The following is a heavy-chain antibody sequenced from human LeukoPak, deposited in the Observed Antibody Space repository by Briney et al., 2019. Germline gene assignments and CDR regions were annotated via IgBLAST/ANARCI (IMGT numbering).Heavy chain of an antibody. D-gene: IGHD3-10*01. CDR1: GFSFSSFD. J-gene: IGHJ6*02. CDR3: ARGGSPREVRGALPTYGFHYYYYYGMDV. Sequence: GGSLRLSCAASGFSFSSFDMSWVRQAPGKGLEWVSSISSSSSYIYYADSVKGRFTISRDNAKNSLYLQMNSLRAEDTAVYYCARGGSPREVRGALPTYGFHYYYYYGMDVWGQGTTVTVSS. CDR2: ISSSSSYI. V-gene: IGHV3-21*01.